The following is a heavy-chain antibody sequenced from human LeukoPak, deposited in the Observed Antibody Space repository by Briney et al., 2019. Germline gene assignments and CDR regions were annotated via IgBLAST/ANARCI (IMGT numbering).Heavy chain of an antibody. J-gene: IGHJ4*02. CDR2: IYPGDSDT. CDR1: GYSFTSYW. CDR3: ATQGVGYDSSGYYPFDY. V-gene: IGHV5-51*01. Sequence: GESLKISCKGSGYSFTSYWIGWVRQMPGKGLEWMGIIYPGDSDTRYSPSFQGQVTISADKSIGTAYLQWSSLKASDTAMYYCATQGVGYDSSGYYPFDYWGQGTLVTVSS. D-gene: IGHD3-22*01.